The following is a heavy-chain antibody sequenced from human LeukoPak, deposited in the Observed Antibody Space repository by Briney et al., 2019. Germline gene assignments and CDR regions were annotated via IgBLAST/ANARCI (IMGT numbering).Heavy chain of an antibody. D-gene: IGHD5-12*01. V-gene: IGHV4-59*01. Sequence: SETLSLTCTVSGGSISTYYWSWIRQPPGKGLEWIGYIYHSGSTKYNPSLKSRVTISVDTSQNQFSLKLSSVIAADTAVYYCARDGYSGSDALWGQGTLVTVSS. CDR3: ARDGYSGSDAL. J-gene: IGHJ4*02. CDR2: IYHSGST. CDR1: GGSISTYY.